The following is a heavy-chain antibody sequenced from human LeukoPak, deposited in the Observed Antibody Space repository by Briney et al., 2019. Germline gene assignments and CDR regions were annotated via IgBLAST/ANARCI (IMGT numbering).Heavy chain of an antibody. J-gene: IGHJ4*02. CDR2: IRYDGSNK. CDR1: GFTFSGYG. Sequence: PGGSLRLSCAASGFTFSGYGMHWVRQAPGKGLEWVAFIRYDGSNKYYADSMKGRFTISRDNSKNTLYLQMNSLRAEDTAVYYCAKDISILGATSFDYWGQGTLVTVSS. D-gene: IGHD1-26*01. CDR3: AKDISILGATSFDY. V-gene: IGHV3-30*02.